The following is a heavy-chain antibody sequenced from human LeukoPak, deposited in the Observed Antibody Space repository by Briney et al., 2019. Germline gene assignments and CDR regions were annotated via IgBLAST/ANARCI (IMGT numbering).Heavy chain of an antibody. D-gene: IGHD2-2*01. J-gene: IGHJ4*02. CDR3: ARYCSSTSCRYYFDY. Sequence: SETLSLTCTVSGGSISSSSYYWGWIRQPPGKGLEWIGSIYYSGGTYYNPSLKSRVTISVDTSKNQFSLKLSSVTAADTAVYYCARYCSSTSCRYYFDYWGQGTLVTVSS. CDR1: GGSISSSSYY. V-gene: IGHV4-39*01. CDR2: IYYSGGT.